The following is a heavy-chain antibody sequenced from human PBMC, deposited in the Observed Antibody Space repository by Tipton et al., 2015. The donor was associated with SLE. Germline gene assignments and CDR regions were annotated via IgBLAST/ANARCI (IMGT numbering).Heavy chain of an antibody. Sequence: SLRLSCAASGFTFNIYWMHWVRQAPGKGLEWVSRIDSEGRRKNFADSVMGRFTISRDNAKNTVYLEMNSLTDDDAAVYFCAGIEGDASYYFYYYLDVWGKGTTVTVSS. D-gene: IGHD6-6*01. CDR2: IDSEGRRK. J-gene: IGHJ6*03. CDR1: GFTFNIYW. V-gene: IGHV3-74*01. CDR3: AGIEGDASYYFYYYLDV.